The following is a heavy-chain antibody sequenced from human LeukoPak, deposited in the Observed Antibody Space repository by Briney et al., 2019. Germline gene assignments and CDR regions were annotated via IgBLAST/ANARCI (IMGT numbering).Heavy chain of an antibody. CDR2: IYHSGST. Sequence: SGTLSLTCAVSGGSISSSNWWSWVRQPPGKGLEWIGEIYHSGSTNYNPSLKSRVTISVDTSKNQFSLKLSSVTAADTAVYYCARGYRDGYNYYYFQHWGQGTLVTVSS. D-gene: IGHD5-24*01. J-gene: IGHJ1*01. V-gene: IGHV4-4*02. CDR3: ARGYRDGYNYYYFQH. CDR1: GGSISSSNW.